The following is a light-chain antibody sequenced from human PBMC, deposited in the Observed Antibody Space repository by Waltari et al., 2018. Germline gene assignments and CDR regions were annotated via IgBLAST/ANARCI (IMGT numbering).Light chain of an antibody. CDR3: QQFDRAPLT. Sequence: DILMTQSPESLTVSLGERATINCKSSQSLFDTSNKKNNIGWYQKKPGQPPKLLIYWAHTRESGVPDRFGGSGSGTDFTLTIDSLQAEDVAIYYCQQFDRAPLTFGGGTKVEIK. V-gene: IGKV4-1*01. CDR1: QSLFDTSNKKNN. CDR2: WAH. J-gene: IGKJ4*01.